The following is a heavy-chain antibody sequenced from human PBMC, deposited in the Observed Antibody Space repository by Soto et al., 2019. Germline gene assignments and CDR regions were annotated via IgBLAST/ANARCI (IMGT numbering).Heavy chain of an antibody. D-gene: IGHD2-15*01. Sequence: QVQLVQSGAEVKKPGASVRVSCKASGYTFTSYGISWVRQAPGQGLEWMGWISGYNGNTNYAQKLQGRVTMTKETSRSTANMELRSLRSDDTAVYYCARGYCSGGSCYTGWFDPWGQGTLVTVSS. J-gene: IGHJ5*02. CDR3: ARGYCSGGSCYTGWFDP. V-gene: IGHV1-18*01. CDR1: GYTFTSYG. CDR2: ISGYNGNT.